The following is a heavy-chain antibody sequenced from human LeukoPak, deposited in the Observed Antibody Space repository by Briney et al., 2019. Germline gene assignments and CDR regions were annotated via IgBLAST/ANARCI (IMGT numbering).Heavy chain of an antibody. Sequence: ASVKVSCKAPGYTFTGYYIHWVRQAPGQGLEWMGWINPDSGGTNYAQKFQGRVTMTRDTSTSTAYMELSRLRSDDTAVYFCARGPTFSSDYWGQGTLVTVSS. D-gene: IGHD3-16*01. J-gene: IGHJ4*02. CDR3: ARGPTFSSDY. V-gene: IGHV1-2*02. CDR2: INPDSGGT. CDR1: GYTFTGYY.